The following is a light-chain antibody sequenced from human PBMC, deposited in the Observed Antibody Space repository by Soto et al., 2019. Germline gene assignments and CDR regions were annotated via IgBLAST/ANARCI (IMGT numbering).Light chain of an antibody. CDR2: GAS. CDR1: QSVSSSY. V-gene: IGKV3-20*01. J-gene: IGKJ1*01. Sequence: EIVLTQSPGTLSLSPGERATLSCRASQSVSSSYLAWYQQKPGQAPRLLIYGASSRATGIPDGFCGSGSGTNFTLTISRREPEEFAVYYCHQYGSSPRTFGQGTKVEIK. CDR3: HQYGSSPRT.